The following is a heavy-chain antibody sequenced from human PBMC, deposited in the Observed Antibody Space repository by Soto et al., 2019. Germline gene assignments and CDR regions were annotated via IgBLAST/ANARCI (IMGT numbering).Heavy chain of an antibody. CDR3: ARPWVVAAYDAFDI. Sequence: GGSLRLSCAASGFTVSSNYMSWVRQAPGKGLEWVSVIYSGGSTYYADSVKGRFTISRDNSKNTLYLQMNSLRAEDTAVYYCARPWVVAAYDAFDIWGQGTMVTVSS. D-gene: IGHD2-15*01. J-gene: IGHJ3*02. V-gene: IGHV3-66*04. CDR1: GFTVSSNY. CDR2: IYSGGST.